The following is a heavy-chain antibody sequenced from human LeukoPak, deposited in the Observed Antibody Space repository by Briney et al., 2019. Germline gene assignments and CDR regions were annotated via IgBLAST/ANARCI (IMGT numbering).Heavy chain of an antibody. V-gene: IGHV1-8*01. Sequence: ASVKVSCKASGYTFTSYDINWVRQAAGQGLEGMGWMNPYNGNTDYAQKFQGRVTMTMNTSISTAYMELSSLRSEDTAVYYCARDGTGGYSYGLRYYYYMDVWGKGTTVTVSS. CDR3: ARDGTGGYSYGLRYYYYMDV. CDR2: MNPYNGNT. J-gene: IGHJ6*03. D-gene: IGHD5-18*01. CDR1: GYTFTSYD.